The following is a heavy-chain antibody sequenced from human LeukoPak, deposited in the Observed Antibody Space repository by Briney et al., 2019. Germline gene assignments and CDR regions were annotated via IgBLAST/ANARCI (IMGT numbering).Heavy chain of an antibody. CDR2: ISPSSSYI. V-gene: IGHV3-21*01. Sequence: GGSLRLSCAASGFTLSSFKMTWVRQAPGKGLEWVASISPSSSYISYADSLKGRGTVSRDNTKNSVFLQMGSLRAEDTAVYYCARDLTGGEYFDSWGQGTLVSVSS. J-gene: IGHJ4*02. CDR3: ARDLTGGEYFDS. CDR1: GFTLSSFK. D-gene: IGHD3-16*01.